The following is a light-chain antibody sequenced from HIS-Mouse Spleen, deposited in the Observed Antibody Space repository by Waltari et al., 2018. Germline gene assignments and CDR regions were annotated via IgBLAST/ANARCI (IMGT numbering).Light chain of an antibody. J-gene: IGKJ2*01. CDR2: DAS. CDR1: QDISNY. CDR3: QQYDNLPLYT. V-gene: IGKV1-33*01. Sequence: DIQMTQSPSSLSASVGDRVTITCQASQDISNYLNWYQQKPRKAPKLLIYDASNLETGVTSMFSGSGSGTDFTFTISSLQPEDIATYYCQQYDNLPLYTFGQGTKLEIK.